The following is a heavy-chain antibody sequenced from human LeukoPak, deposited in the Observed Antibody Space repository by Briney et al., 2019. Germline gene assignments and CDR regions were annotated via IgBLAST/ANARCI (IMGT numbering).Heavy chain of an antibody. Sequence: ASVKVSCKASGYTFTGYYIRWVRQAPGQGLEWMGWINPNSGGTNYAQKFQGRVTMTRGTSISTAYMELSRLRSDDTAVYYCARSGSYLDYYYYYGMDVWGQGTTVTVSS. J-gene: IGHJ6*02. CDR1: GYTFTGYY. D-gene: IGHD1-26*01. CDR3: ARSGSYLDYYYYYGMDV. V-gene: IGHV1-2*02. CDR2: INPNSGGT.